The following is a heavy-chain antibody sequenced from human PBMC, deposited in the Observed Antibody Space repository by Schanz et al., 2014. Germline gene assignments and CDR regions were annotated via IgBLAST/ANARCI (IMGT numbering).Heavy chain of an antibody. CDR1: GFSLDIFA. J-gene: IGHJ4*02. V-gene: IGHV3-23*01. CDR2: ICTSGGT. D-gene: IGHD3-10*01. Sequence: VHLLESGGGLVEPGGSLRLSCATSGFSLDIFAVSWVRQAPGMGLEWVSTICTSGGTNYAESVKGRFTISRDNSKNTLYLQMNSLRAEDTAVYHCVSSGSYSSYAFWGQGTLVTVSS. CDR3: VSSGSYSSYAF.